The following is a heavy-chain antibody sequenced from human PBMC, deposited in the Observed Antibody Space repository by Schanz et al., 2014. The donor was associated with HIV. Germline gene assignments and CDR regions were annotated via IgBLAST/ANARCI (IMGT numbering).Heavy chain of an antibody. CDR2: MNNDVSSR. V-gene: IGHV3-74*02. D-gene: IGHD2-15*01. CDR3: ARRSSDGGYYDN. Sequence: EVQLSESGGCSILSGGPLRLSCAASGFDFSNYAMTWVRQAPGKGLLWVSRMNNDVSSRLYADSVKGRFTISRDNAKNTLYLQMNSLRDEDTAVYYCARRSSDGGYYDNWGQGTLVTVSS. CDR1: GFDFSNYA. J-gene: IGHJ4*02.